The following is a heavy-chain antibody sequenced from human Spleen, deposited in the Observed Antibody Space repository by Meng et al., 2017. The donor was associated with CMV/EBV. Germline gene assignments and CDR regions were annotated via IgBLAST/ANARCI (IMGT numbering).Heavy chain of an antibody. D-gene: IGHD2-21*01. V-gene: IGHV1-3*01. Sequence: KVSCKASGYTFSNYALHWVRQAPGQSLEWMGWINPGNGNTKYSQKFQGRVAFSRDTSANIAYMDLSSLKSEDTAVYYCARDAKLPGPLDYWGQGTLVT. J-gene: IGHJ4*02. CDR1: GYTFSNYA. CDR2: INPGNGNT. CDR3: ARDAKLPGPLDY.